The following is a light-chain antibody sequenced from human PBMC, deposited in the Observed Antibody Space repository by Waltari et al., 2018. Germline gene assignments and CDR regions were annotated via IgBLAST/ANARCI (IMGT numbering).Light chain of an antibody. CDR1: RSDVATYDR. Sequence: QSALTQPASVSGSPGQSIPLSCAGRRSDVATYDRVSWYQQHPGKAPKLIIYEVTKRPSGVPDRFSGSKSGNTASLTISGLQAADEADYYCCSCAGVTPYVLFGGGTKVTVL. J-gene: IGLJ2*01. CDR3: CSCAGVTPYVL. CDR2: EVT. V-gene: IGLV2-23*02.